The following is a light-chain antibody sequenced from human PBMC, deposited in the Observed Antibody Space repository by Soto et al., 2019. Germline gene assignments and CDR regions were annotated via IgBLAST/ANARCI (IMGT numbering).Light chain of an antibody. CDR3: TSYTTSNTRQIV. J-gene: IGLJ1*01. Sequence: SVLTQPASVSGSPGQSITISCTGTSSDVCGYNYVSWYQQHPGKAPKFMIYDVSNRPSGVSNRFSGSKSGNTASLTISGLQAEDEADYYCTSYTTSNTRQIVFGTGTKVTVL. CDR2: DVS. CDR1: SSDVCGYNY. V-gene: IGLV2-14*01.